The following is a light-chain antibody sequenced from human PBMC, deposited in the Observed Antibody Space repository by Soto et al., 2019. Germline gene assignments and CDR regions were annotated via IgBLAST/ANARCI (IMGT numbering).Light chain of an antibody. CDR3: RAGTHWPQT. J-gene: IGKJ5*01. Sequence: DVVMTQSPLSLPVTLGQPASISCRSSQSLVYSDGNTYLNWLQQRPGQSPRRVIYKVSNRDSGVQDRFRGRASGTDFTLEISRVEAEDVGIYYCRAGTHWPQTFGQGTRLHSK. V-gene: IGKV2-30*01. CDR2: KVS. CDR1: QSLVYSDGNTY.